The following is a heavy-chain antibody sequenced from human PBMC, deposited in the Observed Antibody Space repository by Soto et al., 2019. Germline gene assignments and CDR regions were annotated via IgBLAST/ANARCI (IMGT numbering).Heavy chain of an antibody. D-gene: IGHD5-12*01. V-gene: IGHV3-23*01. Sequence: GGSLRLSCAASGFTFSSYAMSWVRQAPGKGLEWVSSISHSSGDTYYADSVKGRFTISRDNSRNTLHLQLSSLRDEDTAVYYCAKVDTWTYFDYWGQGTLVTVSS. CDR2: ISHSSGDT. CDR1: GFTFSSYA. J-gene: IGHJ4*02. CDR3: AKVDTWTYFDY.